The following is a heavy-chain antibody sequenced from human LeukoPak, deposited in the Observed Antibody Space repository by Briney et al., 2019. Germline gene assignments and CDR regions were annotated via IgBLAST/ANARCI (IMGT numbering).Heavy chain of an antibody. CDR2: IIPIFGTA. V-gene: IGHV1-69*13. CDR3: ARRDYDFWSGYYTGMGYYMDV. CDR1: GGTFSSYA. J-gene: IGHJ6*03. Sequence: SVKVSCKASGGTFSSYAISWVPQAPGQGLEWMGGIIPIFGTANYAQKFQGRVTITADESTSTAYMELSSLRSEDTAVYYCARRDYDFWSGYYTGMGYYMDVWGKGTTVTVSS. D-gene: IGHD3-3*01.